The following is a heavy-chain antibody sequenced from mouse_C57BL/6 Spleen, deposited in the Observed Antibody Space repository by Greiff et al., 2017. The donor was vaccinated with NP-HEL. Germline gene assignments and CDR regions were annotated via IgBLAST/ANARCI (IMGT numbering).Heavy chain of an antibody. CDR3: AREDGYYVFAY. CDR1: GYSITSGYY. V-gene: IGHV3-6*01. CDR2: ISYDGSN. Sequence: VQLQQSGPGLVKPSQSLSLTCSVTGYSITSGYYWNWIRQFPGNKLEWMGYISYDGSNNYNPSLKNRISITRDTSKNQFFLKLNSVTTEDTATYYCAREDGYYVFAYWGQGTLVTVSA. D-gene: IGHD2-3*01. J-gene: IGHJ3*01.